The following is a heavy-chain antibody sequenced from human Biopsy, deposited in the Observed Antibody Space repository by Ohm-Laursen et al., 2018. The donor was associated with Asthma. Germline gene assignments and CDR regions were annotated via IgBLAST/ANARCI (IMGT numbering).Heavy chain of an antibody. Sequence: SSVKVSCKDSGGTFSNYAISWVRQAPGQGLEWMGGIIPMFGTTNYAQKFQGRVTITADESTSTAYMELSSLRSDDTAVYYCASPTYCSGSSCINNYYYALDVWGQGTTVTVSS. J-gene: IGHJ6*02. CDR2: IIPMFGTT. D-gene: IGHD2-15*01. CDR1: GGTFSNYA. V-gene: IGHV1-69*01. CDR3: ASPTYCSGSSCINNYYYALDV.